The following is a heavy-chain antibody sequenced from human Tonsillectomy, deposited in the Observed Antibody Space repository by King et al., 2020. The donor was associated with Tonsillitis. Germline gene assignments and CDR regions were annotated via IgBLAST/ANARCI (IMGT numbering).Heavy chain of an antibody. D-gene: IGHD3-22*01. CDR1: GGSISSYY. Sequence: VQLQESGPGLVKPSETLSLTCTVSGGSISSYYWSWIRQPPGKGLEWIGYIYYSGSTNYNPSLKSRVTISVDTSKNPFSLKLSSVTAADTAVYYCARASGGRFDSSGYYRRIDAFDIWGQGTMVTVSS. J-gene: IGHJ3*02. V-gene: IGHV4-59*01. CDR3: ARASGGRFDSSGYYRRIDAFDI. CDR2: IYYSGST.